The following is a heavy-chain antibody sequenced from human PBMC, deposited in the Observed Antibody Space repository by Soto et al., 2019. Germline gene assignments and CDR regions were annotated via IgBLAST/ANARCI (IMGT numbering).Heavy chain of an antibody. D-gene: IGHD2-2*01. V-gene: IGHV1-69*06. CDR3: ATVDISTWIDGMDV. CDR1: GGTFSSYA. CDR2: TFPMFGKA. Sequence: SVKVSCKASGGTFSSYAIGWVRQAPGQGLEWMGGTFPMFGKANYAQKFQGRVTISADKSTSTAYMELSSLRSEDTAVYYCATVDISTWIDGMDVWGQGTTVTVSS. J-gene: IGHJ6*02.